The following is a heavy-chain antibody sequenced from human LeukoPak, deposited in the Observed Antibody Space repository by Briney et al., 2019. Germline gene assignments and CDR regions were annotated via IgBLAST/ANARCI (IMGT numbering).Heavy chain of an antibody. CDR2: ISGSGGST. Sequence: PGGSLRLSCAASGFTFGSYAMNWVRQAPGKGMERVSTISGSGGSTYYADSVKGRFTISRDNSKNTLYMQMNSLRADDTTVYYCAKDGSVAAAGIGDYWGQGTLVTVSS. D-gene: IGHD6-13*01. J-gene: IGHJ4*02. CDR3: AKDGSVAAAGIGDY. V-gene: IGHV3-23*01. CDR1: GFTFGSYA.